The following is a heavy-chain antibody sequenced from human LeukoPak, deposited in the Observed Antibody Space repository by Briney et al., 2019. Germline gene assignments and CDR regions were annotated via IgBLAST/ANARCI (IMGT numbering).Heavy chain of an antibody. CDR2: IIPIFGTA. CDR1: GGTFSSYA. Sequence: SVKVSCKASGGTFSSYAISWVRQAPGQGLEWMGGIIPIFGTANYAQKLQGRVTMTTDASTSTAYMELRSLRSDDTAVYYCARAPLYWGQGTLVTVSS. J-gene: IGHJ4*02. V-gene: IGHV1-69*05. CDR3: ARAPLY.